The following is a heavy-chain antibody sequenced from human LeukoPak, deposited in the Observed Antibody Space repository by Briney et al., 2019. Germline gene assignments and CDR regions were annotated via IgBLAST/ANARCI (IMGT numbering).Heavy chain of an antibody. CDR3: ARRSYSSGWYNWFDP. J-gene: IGHJ5*02. D-gene: IGHD6-19*01. Sequence: GGSLRLSCAASGFTFHDYGMSWVRQAPGKGLEWVSGINWNGGSTGYADSVKGRFTISRDNAKNSLYLQMNSLRAEDTALYHCARRSYSSGWYNWFDPWGQGTLVTVSS. CDR1: GFTFHDYG. CDR2: INWNGGST. V-gene: IGHV3-20*01.